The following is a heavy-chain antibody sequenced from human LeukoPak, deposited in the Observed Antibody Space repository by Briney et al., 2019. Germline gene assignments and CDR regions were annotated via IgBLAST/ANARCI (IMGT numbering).Heavy chain of an antibody. J-gene: IGHJ4*02. CDR1: GFTFSSYA. CDR2: ISGSGGST. V-gene: IGHV3-23*01. CDR3: AKGSGKYYDSSGYYY. Sequence: GGSLRLSCAASGFTFSSYAMSWVRQAPGKGLEWVSAISGSGGSTYNADSVKGRFTISRDNSKNTLYLQVNSLRAEDTAVYYCAKGSGKYYDSSGYYYWGQGTLVTVSS. D-gene: IGHD3-22*01.